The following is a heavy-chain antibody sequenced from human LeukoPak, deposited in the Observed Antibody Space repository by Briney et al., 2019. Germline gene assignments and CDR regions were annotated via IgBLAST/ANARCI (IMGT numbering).Heavy chain of an antibody. J-gene: IGHJ3*02. Sequence: GGSLRLSCAASGFTFSSYSMNWVRQAPGKGLEWVSSISSSSSYIYYADSVKGRFTISRDNAKNSLYLQMNSLRAEDTAVYYCARGQQALAFDIWGQGTMVTVSS. CDR1: GFTFSSYS. V-gene: IGHV3-21*01. CDR3: ARGQQALAFDI. D-gene: IGHD6-13*01. CDR2: ISSSSSYI.